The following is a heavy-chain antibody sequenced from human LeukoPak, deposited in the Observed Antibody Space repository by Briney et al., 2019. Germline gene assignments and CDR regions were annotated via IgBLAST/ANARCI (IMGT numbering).Heavy chain of an antibody. Sequence: SETLSLTCTVSGGSISSYYWTWIRQPPGKGLEWIGYIFYSGSTYYNPSLKSRVTISVDTSKNQFSLKLSSVTAADTAVYYCARVTTDYYDSSGNFDYWGQGTLVTVSS. CDR2: IFYSGST. V-gene: IGHV4-59*12. D-gene: IGHD3-22*01. CDR3: ARVTTDYYDSSGNFDY. CDR1: GGSISSYY. J-gene: IGHJ4*02.